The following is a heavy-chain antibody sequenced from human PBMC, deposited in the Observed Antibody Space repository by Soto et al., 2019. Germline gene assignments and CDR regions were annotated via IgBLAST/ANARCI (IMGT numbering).Heavy chain of an antibody. CDR3: ARQVGYCSSTSCSQTNNWFDP. CDR2: IDPSDSYT. V-gene: IGHV5-10-1*01. CDR1: GYSFTSYW. D-gene: IGHD2-2*01. Sequence: GGSLKISCKGSGYSFTSYWISWVRQMPGKGLEWMGRIDPSDSYTNYSPSFPGHVTISADKSISTAYLQWSSLKASDTAMYYCARQVGYCSSTSCSQTNNWFDPGGQGTLVTVSS. J-gene: IGHJ5*02.